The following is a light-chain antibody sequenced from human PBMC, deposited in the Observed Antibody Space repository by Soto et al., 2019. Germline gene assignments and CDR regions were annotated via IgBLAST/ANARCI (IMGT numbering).Light chain of an antibody. CDR2: GAS. CDR3: QQYNNWPPWT. J-gene: IGKJ1*01. Sequence: EIVMTQSPATLSVSPGERATLSCRSSQSVSSNLGGYQQKPGQAPRLLIDGASTRATGIPDRFSGSGSGTEFTLTISSLQSEDFAVYYCQQYNNWPPWTFGQGTKVEIK. CDR1: QSVSSN. V-gene: IGKV3-15*01.